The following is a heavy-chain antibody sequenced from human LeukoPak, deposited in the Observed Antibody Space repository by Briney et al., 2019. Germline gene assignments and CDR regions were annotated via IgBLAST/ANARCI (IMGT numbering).Heavy chain of an antibody. V-gene: IGHV4-59*08. D-gene: IGHD6-13*01. J-gene: IGHJ5*01. Sequence: SETLSLTCTVSGYSINSGYYWSWIRQPPGKGLEWIGYIYCSGSTNYNPSLKSRVTISVDTSKNQFSLKLSSVTAADTAVYYCARLPPTAGAAAGDSWGQGTLVTVSS. CDR1: GYSINSGYY. CDR2: IYCSGST. CDR3: ARLPPTAGAAAGDS.